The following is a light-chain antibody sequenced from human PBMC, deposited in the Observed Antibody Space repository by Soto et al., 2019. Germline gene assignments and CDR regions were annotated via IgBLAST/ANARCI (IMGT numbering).Light chain of an antibody. Sequence: HSALTQPASVSGSPGQSITISCTGTSSDVGGYNYVSWYQQHPGKAPKLMIYDVSNRPSGVSNRFSGSKSGNTASLTISGLQSEDEADYYCSSYTSSTLLVFGTGTKLTVL. CDR3: SSYTSSTLLV. J-gene: IGLJ1*01. CDR2: DVS. CDR1: SSDVGGYNY. V-gene: IGLV2-14*01.